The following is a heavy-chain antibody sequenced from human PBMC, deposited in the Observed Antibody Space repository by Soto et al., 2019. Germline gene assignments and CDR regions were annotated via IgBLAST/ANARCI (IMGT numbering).Heavy chain of an antibody. CDR3: ARDVLRFLAWLFDY. V-gene: IGHV3-30-3*01. CDR2: ISYDGSNK. Sequence: GGSLRLSCAASGFTFSSYAMHWVRQAPGKGLEWVAVISYDGSNKYYADSVKGRFTISRDNSKNTLYLQMNSLRAEDTAVYYCARDVLRFLAWLFDYWGQGTLVTVS. J-gene: IGHJ4*02. CDR1: GFTFSSYA. D-gene: IGHD3-3*01.